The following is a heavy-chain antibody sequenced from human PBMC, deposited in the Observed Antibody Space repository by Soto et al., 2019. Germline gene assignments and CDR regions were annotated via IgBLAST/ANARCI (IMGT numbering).Heavy chain of an antibody. CDR1: GYTFASYG. J-gene: IGHJ4*02. CDR2: ISTYNGYT. D-gene: IGHD3-22*01. Sequence: GASVKVSCTASGYTFASYGITWVRQAPGQGLEWVGWISTYNGYTDYAQKLQGRVTMTTDTSTSTACMELRSLRSDDTAVYYCARDRSHSSAYWWLDYWGQGTQVTVSS. CDR3: ARDRSHSSAYWWLDY. V-gene: IGHV1-18*01.